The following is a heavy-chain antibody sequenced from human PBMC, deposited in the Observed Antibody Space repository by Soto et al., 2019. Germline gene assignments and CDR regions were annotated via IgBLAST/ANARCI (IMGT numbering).Heavy chain of an antibody. Sequence: QVQLQESGPGLVKPSGTLSLTCAVSGGSISRSNWWRWVRQPPGKGLEWVGESYHSGSINNNPSLKSRVTRSVDKSKSQFSLEVSSVTAADTAVYYCARLNSRGNWFDPWGQGTLVTVSS. CDR1: GGSISRSNW. CDR3: ARLNSRGNWFDP. CDR2: SYHSGSI. J-gene: IGHJ5*02. V-gene: IGHV4-4*02. D-gene: IGHD6-13*01.